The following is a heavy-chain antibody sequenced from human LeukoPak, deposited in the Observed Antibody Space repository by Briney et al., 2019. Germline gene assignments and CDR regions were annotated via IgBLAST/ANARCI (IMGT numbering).Heavy chain of an antibody. J-gene: IGHJ3*02. CDR2: INPSTGGT. Sequence: ASVKVSCKASGYTFTDYYMNWVRQAPGQGLEWRGWINPSTGGTNYAQKFQGRVTMTKDTSISTAYMELSGLRSDDTDVYYCSRDCVFPTQCLYDDAFDIWGQGTMVTVSS. CDR1: GYTFTDYY. V-gene: IGHV1-2*02. CDR3: SRDCVFPTQCLYDDAFDI. D-gene: IGHD2-8*01.